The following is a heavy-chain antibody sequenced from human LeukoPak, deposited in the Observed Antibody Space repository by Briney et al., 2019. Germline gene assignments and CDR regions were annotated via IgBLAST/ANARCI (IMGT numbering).Heavy chain of an antibody. D-gene: IGHD1-26*01. CDR2: ISSSSSYI. CDR3: ARDSADSGSYVDC. CDR1: GFTFSSYS. Sequence: GGSLRLSCAASGFTFSSYSMNWVRQAPGKGLEWVSSISSSSSYIYYADSVKGRFTISRDNAKNSLYLQMNSLRAEDTAVYYCARDSADSGSYVDCWGRGTLVTVSS. V-gene: IGHV3-21*01. J-gene: IGHJ4*02.